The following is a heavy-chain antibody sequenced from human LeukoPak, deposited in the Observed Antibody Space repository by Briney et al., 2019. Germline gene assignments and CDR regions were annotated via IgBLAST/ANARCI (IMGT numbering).Heavy chain of an antibody. J-gene: IGHJ4*02. CDR3: AREQAASADY. CDR2: INHSGST. Sequence: SGTLSLTCAVYGESFSGYYWSWIRQPPGKGLEWIGEINHSGSTNYNPSLKSRVTISVDTSKNQFSLKLSSVTAADTAVYYCAREQAASADYWGQGTLVTVSS. CDR1: GESFSGYY. V-gene: IGHV4-34*01. D-gene: IGHD1/OR15-1a*01.